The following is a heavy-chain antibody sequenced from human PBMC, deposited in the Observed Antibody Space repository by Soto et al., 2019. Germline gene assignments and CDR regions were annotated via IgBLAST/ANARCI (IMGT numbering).Heavy chain of an antibody. J-gene: IGHJ3*02. CDR2: ISAYNGNT. D-gene: IGHD2-2*01. CDR1: GYTFTSYG. V-gene: IGHV1-18*01. Sequence: QVPLVQSGAEVKKPGASVKVSCKASGYTFTSYGIIWVRQAPGQGLEWMGWISAYNGNTNYAQKLQGRVTMTTDTSTSTAYMELRSLRSDDTAVYYCARVWGGYCSSTSCYGLSAFDIWGQGTMVTVSS. CDR3: ARVWGGYCSSTSCYGLSAFDI.